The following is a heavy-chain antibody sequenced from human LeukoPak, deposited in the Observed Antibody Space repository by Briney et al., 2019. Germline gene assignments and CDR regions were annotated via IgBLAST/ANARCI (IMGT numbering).Heavy chain of an antibody. Sequence: GGSLRLSCAASGFTFSSYSINWVRQAPGKGLEWVSFISSTSSTIYYADSVKGRFTISRDNAKNSLYLQMNSLRAEDTAVYYCARGRGCSSMSCYPDYWGQGTLVTVSS. CDR3: ARGRGCSSMSCYPDY. V-gene: IGHV3-48*01. D-gene: IGHD2-2*01. J-gene: IGHJ4*02. CDR2: ISSTSSTI. CDR1: GFTFSSYS.